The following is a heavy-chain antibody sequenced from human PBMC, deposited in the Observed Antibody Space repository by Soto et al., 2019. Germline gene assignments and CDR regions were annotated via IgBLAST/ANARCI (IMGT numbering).Heavy chain of an antibody. J-gene: IGHJ6*02. V-gene: IGHV1-2*02. CDR3: ARDRGNMVAIFHHYYGMDV. CDR1: GYTFAGQY. Sequence: ASVKVSCKASGYTFAGQYMHWVRQAPGQGLEWMGWINPDSGDTKYAQKFQGRVTMTRDTSISTVYMELSRLKSDDTAVYYCARDRGNMVAIFHHYYGMDVWGQGTTVTVSS. CDR2: INPDSGDT. D-gene: IGHD3-3*02.